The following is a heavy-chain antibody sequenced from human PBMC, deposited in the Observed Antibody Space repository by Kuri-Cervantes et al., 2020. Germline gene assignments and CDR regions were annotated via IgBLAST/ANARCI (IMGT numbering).Heavy chain of an antibody. CDR3: ARDLRPYYGSGSYYNGDPAY. V-gene: IGHV1-2*04. Sequence: ASVKVSCKASGYTFTGYYMHWVRQAPGQGLEWMGWINPNSGGTNYAQKFQGWGTMTRDTSISTAYMELSRLRSDDTAVYYCARDLRPYYGSGSYYNGDPAYWGQGTLVTVSS. CDR1: GYTFTGYY. CDR2: INPNSGGT. D-gene: IGHD3-10*01. J-gene: IGHJ4*02.